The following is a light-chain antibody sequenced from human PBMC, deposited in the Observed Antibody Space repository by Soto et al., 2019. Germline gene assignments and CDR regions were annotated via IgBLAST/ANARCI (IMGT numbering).Light chain of an antibody. CDR2: GAS. Sequence: EIVMTQSPATLSVSPGERATLSCRASQSVASNLAWYQQKPGQAPRLLIYGASTRATGIPARFSGSVSGTEVTVTISSLQSEDFAVYYCQQYNKWPPYTFGQGTKLQIK. CDR3: QQYNKWPPYT. CDR1: QSVASN. J-gene: IGKJ2*01. V-gene: IGKV3-15*01.